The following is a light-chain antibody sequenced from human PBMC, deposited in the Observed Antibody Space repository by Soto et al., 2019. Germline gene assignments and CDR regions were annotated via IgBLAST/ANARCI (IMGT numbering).Light chain of an antibody. CDR3: QQFGNSPWT. Sequence: PGETATLSCRASQSVPSTYFAWYQQKSGQPPRLLISGTSNRATGIPDRFSGSGSGRDFTLTISRLEPEDFAVYFCQQFGNSPWTFGQGTQVDIK. J-gene: IGKJ1*01. CDR2: GTS. V-gene: IGKV3-20*01. CDR1: QSVPSTY.